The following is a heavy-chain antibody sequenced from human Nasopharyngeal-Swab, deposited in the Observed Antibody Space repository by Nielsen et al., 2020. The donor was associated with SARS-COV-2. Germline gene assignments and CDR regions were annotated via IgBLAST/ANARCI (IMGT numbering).Heavy chain of an antibody. CDR1: GFTFSSYG. V-gene: IGHV3-48*04. CDR2: ISSSGSTI. CDR3: ARDFSRGFDY. Sequence: GESLKISCAASGFTFSSYGMHWIRQAPGKGLEWVSYISSSGSTIYYADSVKGRFTISRDNAKNSLYLQMNSLRAEDTAVYYCARDFSRGFDYWGQGTLVTVSS. J-gene: IGHJ4*02.